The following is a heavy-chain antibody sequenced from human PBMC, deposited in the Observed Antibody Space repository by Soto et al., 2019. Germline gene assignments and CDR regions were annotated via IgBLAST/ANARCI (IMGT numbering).Heavy chain of an antibody. CDR1: GLSLSSHS. D-gene: IGHD3-16*01. J-gene: IGHJ5*02. CDR2: ISSRSSLI. Sequence: GSLRISFADAGLSLSSHSFIWVRQAPGQGLEWIAYISSRSSLILYADSVRGRFVISRDNALNSLYLQMNRPRDEDTAIYYCESERGEYDSGRYIDRWGQGTPVTVSS. V-gene: IGHV3-21*06. CDR3: ESERGEYDSGRYIDR.